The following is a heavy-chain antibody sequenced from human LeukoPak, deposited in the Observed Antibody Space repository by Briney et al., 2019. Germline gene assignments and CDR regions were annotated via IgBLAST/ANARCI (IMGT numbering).Heavy chain of an antibody. CDR3: ARDPYYYDSSGYYY. Sequence: GGSLRLSCAASRFTFSSYGMNWVRQAPGKGLEWVSYISDSTSSKYYADSVKGRFTISRDNAKNSLYLQMNSLRDEDTAVYYCARDPYYYDSSGYYYWGQGTLVTVSS. D-gene: IGHD3-22*01. CDR2: ISDSTSSK. V-gene: IGHV3-48*02. CDR1: RFTFSSYG. J-gene: IGHJ4*02.